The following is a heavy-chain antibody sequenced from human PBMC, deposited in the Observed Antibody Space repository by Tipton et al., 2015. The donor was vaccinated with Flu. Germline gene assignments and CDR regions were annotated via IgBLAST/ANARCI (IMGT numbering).Heavy chain of an antibody. D-gene: IGHD6-19*01. CDR3: AKDGWDTSGWYPFDY. CDR1: GFTFSGYG. Sequence: SLRLSCAASGFTFSGYGMHWVRQAPGKGLEWVAFIRHDESDKYYADSVEGRFTISRDNSKNALYLAINSLKTEDTAVYYCAKDGWDTSGWYPFDYWGQGTMVTVSS. J-gene: IGHJ4*02. CDR2: IRHDESDK. V-gene: IGHV3-30*02.